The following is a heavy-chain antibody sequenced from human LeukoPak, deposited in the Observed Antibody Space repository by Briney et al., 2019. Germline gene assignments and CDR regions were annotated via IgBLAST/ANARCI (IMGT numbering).Heavy chain of an antibody. CDR2: IYYSRST. J-gene: IGHJ3*02. V-gene: IGHV4-59*12. D-gene: IGHD6-19*01. CDR1: GVSISSYY. Sequence: SETLSLTCTVSGVSISSYYWSWIRQPPGKGLEWIGYIYYSRSTNYNPSLKSRVTISVDTSNNQFSLKLSSVTAPDTAVYYCARGRGQWLIWKAFDIWGQGTMVTVSS. CDR3: ARGRGQWLIWKAFDI.